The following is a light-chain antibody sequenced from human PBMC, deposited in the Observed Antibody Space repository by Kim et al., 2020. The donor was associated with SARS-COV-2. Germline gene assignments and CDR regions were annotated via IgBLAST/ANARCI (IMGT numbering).Light chain of an antibody. Sequence: GQSFTISCTGTSSDVGGFNHVSWYQQHPGKAPKLMVYGVTERPSGVSDRFSGSKSGNTASLTISGLQAEDEADYYCSSYAGDNTRVFGTGTKVTVL. CDR3: SSYAGDNTRV. CDR2: GVT. CDR1: SSDVGGFNH. J-gene: IGLJ1*01. V-gene: IGLV2-14*02.